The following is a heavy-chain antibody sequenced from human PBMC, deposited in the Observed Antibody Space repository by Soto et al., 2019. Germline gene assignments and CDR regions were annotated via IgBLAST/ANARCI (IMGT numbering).Heavy chain of an antibody. J-gene: IGHJ6*02. V-gene: IGHV3-23*01. D-gene: IGHD6-13*01. Sequence: HPGGSLRLSCVASGLTFGSRAMTWVRQAPGEGLQWVSTITDTGGDAKYADSVKGRFTISRDNSKNTVFLQMNSLRGEDTAVYYCARDRIEAAGTPRFNYYYGMDVWGQGTTVTVSS. CDR3: ARDRIEAAGTPRFNYYYGMDV. CDR1: GLTFGSRA. CDR2: ITDTGGDA.